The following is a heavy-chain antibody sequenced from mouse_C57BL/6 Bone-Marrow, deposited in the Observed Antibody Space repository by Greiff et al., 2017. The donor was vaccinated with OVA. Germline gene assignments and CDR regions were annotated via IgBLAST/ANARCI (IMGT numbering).Heavy chain of an antibody. D-gene: IGHD3-3*01. J-gene: IGHJ4*01. CDR3: ARGWGGDAMDY. V-gene: IGHV1-52*01. Sequence: VQLQQSGAELVRPGSSVKLSCKASGYTFTSYWMHWVKQRPIQGLEWIGNIDPSDSETHYNQKFKDKATLTVDKSSSTAYMQLSSLTSEDSAVYYCARGWGGDAMDYWGQGTSVTVSS. CDR1: GYTFTSYW. CDR2: IDPSDSET.